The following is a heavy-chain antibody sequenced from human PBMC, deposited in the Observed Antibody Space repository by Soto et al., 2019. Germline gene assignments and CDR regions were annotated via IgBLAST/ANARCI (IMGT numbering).Heavy chain of an antibody. Sequence: QVQLQESGPGLVKPSETLFLTCTVSGGSISSYYWSWIRQPVGKGLEWIGRIYTSGSTNYNPSLKSRVTMSVDTSKNQFSLKLSSVTAADTAVYYCARDYSGYDSYYFDYWGQGTLVTVSS. CDR1: GGSISSYY. CDR3: ARDYSGYDSYYFDY. D-gene: IGHD5-12*01. J-gene: IGHJ4*02. CDR2: IYTSGST. V-gene: IGHV4-4*07.